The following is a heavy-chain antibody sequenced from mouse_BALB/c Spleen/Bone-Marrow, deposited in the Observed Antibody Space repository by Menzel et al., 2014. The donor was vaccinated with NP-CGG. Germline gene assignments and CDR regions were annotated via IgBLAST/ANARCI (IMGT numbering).Heavy chain of an antibody. CDR1: GYSFTGYF. V-gene: IGHV1-20*02. Sequence: VQLKDSGPELVKPGASVKISCKASGYSFTGYFMNWVMPSHGKSLEWIGRINPYNGDTFYNQKFKGKATLTVDKSSSTAHMELRSLASEDSAVYYCARCNYRYDGDFDYWGQGTTLTVSS. D-gene: IGHD2-14*01. CDR2: INPYNGDT. J-gene: IGHJ2*01. CDR3: ARCNYRYDGDFDY.